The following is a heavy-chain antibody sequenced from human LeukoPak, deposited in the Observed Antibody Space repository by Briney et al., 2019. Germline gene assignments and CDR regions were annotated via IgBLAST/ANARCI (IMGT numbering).Heavy chain of an antibody. CDR3: AIDEPNYAPYDFDY. CDR1: RFTFSNAW. D-gene: IGHD4/OR15-4a*01. CDR2: IKSKADGETT. V-gene: IGHV3-15*01. Sequence: GGSLRLSCAASRFTFSNAWMNWVRQAPGKGLEWVGRIKSKADGETTDCAAPVKGRFTISRDDSNNMVYLQMNSLKIEDTAVYYCAIDEPNYAPYDFDYWGQGTLVTVSS. J-gene: IGHJ4*02.